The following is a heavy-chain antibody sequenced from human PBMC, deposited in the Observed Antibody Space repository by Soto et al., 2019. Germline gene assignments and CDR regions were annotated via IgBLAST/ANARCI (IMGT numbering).Heavy chain of an antibody. Sequence: QVQLQESGPGLVKSSQTLSLSCTVSGGSISSAAYYWSWIRQHPGKGLEWIGYISHSGSTYYPPALTSRVIISEDTSKHQFSLNLTSVTAANTAVYYCAREYTYGSNFFDCWGQGALVTVSS. D-gene: IGHD5-18*01. V-gene: IGHV4-31*03. J-gene: IGHJ4*02. CDR3: AREYTYGSNFFDC. CDR2: ISHSGST. CDR1: GGSISSAAYY.